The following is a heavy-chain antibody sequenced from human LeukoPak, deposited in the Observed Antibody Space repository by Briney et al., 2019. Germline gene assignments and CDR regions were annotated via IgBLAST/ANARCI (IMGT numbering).Heavy chain of an antibody. CDR1: GYTFTSYY. CDR3: ARLVVGATGLIGLYFDY. CDR2: INPSGGST. V-gene: IGHV1-46*01. Sequence: ASVKVSCKASGYTFTSYYMHWVRQAPGQGLEWMGIINPSGGSTSYAQKFQGRVTMTRDTSTSTVYMELSSLRSEDTAVYYCARLVVGATGLIGLYFDYWGQGTLVTVSS. J-gene: IGHJ4*02. D-gene: IGHD1-26*01.